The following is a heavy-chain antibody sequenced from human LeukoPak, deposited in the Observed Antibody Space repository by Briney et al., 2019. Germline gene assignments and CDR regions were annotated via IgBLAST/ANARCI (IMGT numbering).Heavy chain of an antibody. CDR2: ISGSGGST. CDR1: VFTFSSYS. CDR3: AKATYYDFWSGYSGGDCCFDY. J-gene: IGHJ4*02. V-gene: IGHV3-23*01. Sequence: GGSLRLSCAASVFTFSSYSMSEVRQAPGKGLAGVSAISGSGGSTYYADSVWGRFTISRDNSKNTLYLQMNSLRAEDTAVYYCAKATYYDFWSGYSGGDCCFDYWGQGTLVTVSS. D-gene: IGHD3-3*01.